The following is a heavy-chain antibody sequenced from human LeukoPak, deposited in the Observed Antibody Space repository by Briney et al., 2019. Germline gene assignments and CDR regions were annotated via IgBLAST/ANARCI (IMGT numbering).Heavy chain of an antibody. D-gene: IGHD6-13*01. V-gene: IGHV4-59*08. CDR2: IYYSGST. CDR3: ARVEQQLGRGFDP. Sequence: SETLSLTCTVSGGSISSYYWSWIRQPPGKGLEWIGYIYYSGSTNYNPSLKSRVTISVDTSKNQFSLKLSSVTAADTAVYYCARVEQQLGRGFDPWGQGTLVTVSS. J-gene: IGHJ5*02. CDR1: GGSISSYY.